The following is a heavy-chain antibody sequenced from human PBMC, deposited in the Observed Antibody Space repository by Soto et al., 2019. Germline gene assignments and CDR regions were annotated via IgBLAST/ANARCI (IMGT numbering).Heavy chain of an antibody. J-gene: IGHJ4*02. Sequence: QVQLVQSGAEVKRPGSSVKVSCKASGDTFNFYSINWVRQAPGLGLEWMGRVIPIVSMSNYAQRFQGRVTMTADKSTSTAYMELSGLRSEDTAIYHCATSYGSGYRAFDYWGQGALVTVSS. CDR3: ATSYGSGYRAFDY. D-gene: IGHD3-10*01. CDR2: VIPIVSMS. V-gene: IGHV1-69*04. CDR1: GDTFNFYS.